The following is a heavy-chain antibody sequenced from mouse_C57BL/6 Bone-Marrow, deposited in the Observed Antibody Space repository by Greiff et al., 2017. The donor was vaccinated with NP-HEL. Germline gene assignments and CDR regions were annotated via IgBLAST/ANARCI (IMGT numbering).Heavy chain of an antibody. Sequence: EVQLQESGGGLVKPGGSLKLSCAASGFTFSDYGMHWVRQAPEKGLAWVAYISSGRSTIYYADTVPGRFTISSDNAKNTRFLQMTRRRSEDTAMDYCARPSDGSSFDYWGQGTTLTVSS. CDR3: ARPSDGSSFDY. J-gene: IGHJ2*01. V-gene: IGHV5-17*01. D-gene: IGHD1-1*01. CDR1: GFTFSDYG. CDR2: ISSGRSTI.